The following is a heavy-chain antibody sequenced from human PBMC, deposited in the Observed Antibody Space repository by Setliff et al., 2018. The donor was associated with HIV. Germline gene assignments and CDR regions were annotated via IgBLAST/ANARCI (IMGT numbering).Heavy chain of an antibody. CDR1: GGTFSSYA. CDR3: ARDTYSSGWYREDYYYMDV. Sequence: RASVKVSCKASGGTFSSYAISWVRQAPGQGLEWMGGIIPIFGTANYAQKFQGRVTITADESTSTAYMELSSLRSEDTAVYYCARDTYSSGWYREDYYYMDVWGKGTTVTVSS. CDR2: IIPIFGTA. V-gene: IGHV1-69*13. J-gene: IGHJ6*03. D-gene: IGHD6-19*01.